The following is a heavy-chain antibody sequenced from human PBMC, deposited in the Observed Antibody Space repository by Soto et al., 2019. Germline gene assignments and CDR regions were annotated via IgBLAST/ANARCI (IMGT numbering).Heavy chain of an antibody. V-gene: IGHV4-59*01. CDR2: IYYSGST. D-gene: IGHD6-19*01. CDR3: ARDRRYSSGWYYFDY. Sequence: SETLFLTCTVSGGSISSYYWSWIRQPPGKGLEWIGHIYYSGSTNYNPSLKSRVTISVDMSKNQFSLKLSSVTAADTAVYYCARDRRYSSGWYYFDYWGQGTLVTVSS. CDR1: GGSISSYY. J-gene: IGHJ4*02.